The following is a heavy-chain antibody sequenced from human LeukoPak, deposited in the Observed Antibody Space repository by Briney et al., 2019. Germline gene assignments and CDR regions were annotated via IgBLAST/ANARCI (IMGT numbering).Heavy chain of an antibody. CDR2: VYFSGRT. V-gene: IGHV4-39*02. D-gene: IGHD1-26*01. J-gene: IGHJ4*02. CDR3: ARDSGSSPGDY. Sequence: SETLSLTCTVSGGSISSTSYYWGWIRQSPGKELEWIGSVYFSGRTNDNPSLKSRVTMSVDTSENSFSLRLSSVTAADTAVYYCARDSGSSPGDYWGQGTLVTVSS. CDR1: GGSISSTSYY.